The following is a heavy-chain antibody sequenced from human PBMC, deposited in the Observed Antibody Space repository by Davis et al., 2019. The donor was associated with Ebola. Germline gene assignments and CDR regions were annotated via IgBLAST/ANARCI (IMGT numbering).Heavy chain of an antibody. V-gene: IGHV3-23*01. Sequence: GESLKISCAASGFTFSSYAMSWVRQAPGKGLEWVSAISGSGGSTYYADSVKGRFTISRDNAKNSVYLQMNSLRDEDTAVYYCARDPGSGWGIYYFDYWGQGTLVTVSS. CDR3: ARDPGSGWGIYYFDY. D-gene: IGHD6-19*01. CDR1: GFTFSSYA. J-gene: IGHJ4*02. CDR2: ISGSGGST.